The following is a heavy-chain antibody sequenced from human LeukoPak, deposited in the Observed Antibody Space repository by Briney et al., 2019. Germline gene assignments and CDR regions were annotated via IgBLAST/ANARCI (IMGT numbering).Heavy chain of an antibody. Sequence: GGSLRHSCAASGFTFSSCAMSWVRQAPGKGLEWVSAISGSGGSTYYADSVKGRFTISRDNSKNTLYLQMNSLRAEDTAVYYCAKGGYSSGWLRGNWFDPWGQGTLVTVSS. CDR2: ISGSGGST. J-gene: IGHJ5*02. V-gene: IGHV3-23*01. D-gene: IGHD6-19*01. CDR3: AKGGYSSGWLRGNWFDP. CDR1: GFTFSSCA.